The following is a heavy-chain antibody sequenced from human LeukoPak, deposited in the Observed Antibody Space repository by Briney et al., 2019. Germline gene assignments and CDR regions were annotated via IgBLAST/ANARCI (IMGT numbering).Heavy chain of an antibody. J-gene: IGHJ4*02. CDR3: ARAPLSRQYYFDY. CDR1: GFTVSSNY. Sequence: PGGSLRLSCAASGFTVSSNYMSWVRQAPGKGLEWVSVIYSGGSTYSADSVKGRFTISRDNSKNTLYLQMNSLRAEDTAVYYCARAPLSRQYYFDYWGQGTLVTVSS. CDR2: IYSGGST. V-gene: IGHV3-53*01.